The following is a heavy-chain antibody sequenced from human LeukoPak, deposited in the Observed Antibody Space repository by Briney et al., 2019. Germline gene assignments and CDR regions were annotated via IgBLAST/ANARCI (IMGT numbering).Heavy chain of an antibody. D-gene: IGHD2-15*01. Sequence: GGSLRLSCAASGFTFSSYWMSWVRQAPGKGLEWVSSISSSSNYIYYADSVKGRFTISRDNAKTSLYLQMNSLRAEDAAVYYCAKAPVTSCRGAFCYPFDSWGQGTLVTVSS. CDR2: ISSSSNYI. V-gene: IGHV3-21*04. CDR1: GFTFSSYW. J-gene: IGHJ4*02. CDR3: AKAPVTSCRGAFCYPFDS.